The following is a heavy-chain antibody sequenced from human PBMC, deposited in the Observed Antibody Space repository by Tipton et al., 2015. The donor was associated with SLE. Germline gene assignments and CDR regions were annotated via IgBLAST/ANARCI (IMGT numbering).Heavy chain of an antibody. D-gene: IGHD5-24*01. CDR1: RYSISSGYY. Sequence: TLSLTCIVSRYSISSGYYWGWMRQAPGKELEWVGSFYHSANTYYNPSLTGRVTISADTPKNQFSLRLTSVTAADTALYYCGRARVGMGYVFDVWGQGTMVTVSS. V-gene: IGHV4-38-2*02. CDR2: FYHSANT. J-gene: IGHJ3*01. CDR3: GRARVGMGYVFDV.